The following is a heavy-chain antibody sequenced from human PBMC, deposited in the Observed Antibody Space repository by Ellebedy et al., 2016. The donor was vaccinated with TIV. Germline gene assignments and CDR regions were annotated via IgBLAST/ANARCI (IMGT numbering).Heavy chain of an antibody. CDR2: IYHSGST. CDR1: GFTFSSYSM. J-gene: IGHJ4*02. V-gene: IGHV4/OR15-8*01. CDR3: ARVGRGCDY. Sequence: ESLKISCAASGFTFSSYSMNWVRQAPGKGLEWIGEIYHSGSTNYNPSLKSRVTISVDKSKNQFSLKLSSVTAADTAVYYCARVGRGCDYWGQGTLVTVSS. D-gene: IGHD3-22*01.